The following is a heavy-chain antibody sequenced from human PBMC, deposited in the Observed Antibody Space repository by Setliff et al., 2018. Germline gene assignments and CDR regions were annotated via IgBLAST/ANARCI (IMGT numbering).Heavy chain of an antibody. CDR3: ARDLIDPDYGDYLSFYYYGMDV. CDR2: IILIFGTA. J-gene: IGHJ6*02. D-gene: IGHD4-17*01. V-gene: IGHV1-69*13. Sequence: SVKVSCKASGGTFSSYAISWVRQAPGQGLEWMGGIILIFGTANYAQKFQGRVTITADESTSTAYMELSSLRSEDTAVYYCARDLIDPDYGDYLSFYYYGMDVWGQGTTVTVSS. CDR1: GGTFSSYA.